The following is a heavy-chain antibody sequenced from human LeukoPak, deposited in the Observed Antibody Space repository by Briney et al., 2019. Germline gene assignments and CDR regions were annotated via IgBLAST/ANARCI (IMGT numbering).Heavy chain of an antibody. V-gene: IGHV3-21*01. Sequence: PGGSLRLSCAASRFTFSSYSMNWVRQAPGKGLEWVSSISSSSSYIYYADSVKGRFTISRDNAKNSLYLQMNSLRAEDTAVYYCARDVGSSWSNDAFDIWGQGTMVTVSS. CDR2: ISSSSSYI. J-gene: IGHJ3*02. D-gene: IGHD6-13*01. CDR1: RFTFSSYS. CDR3: ARDVGSSWSNDAFDI.